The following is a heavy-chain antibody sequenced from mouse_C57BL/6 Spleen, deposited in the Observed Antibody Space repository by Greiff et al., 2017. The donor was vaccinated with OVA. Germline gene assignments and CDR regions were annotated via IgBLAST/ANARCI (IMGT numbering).Heavy chain of an antibody. Sequence: QVQLQQSGAELAKPGASVKLSCKASGYTFTSYWMHWVKQRPGQGLEWIGYINPSSGYTKYNQKFKDKATLTADKSSSTAYMQLSSLTYEDSAVYYCAVLTGTDYYAMDYWGQGTSVTVSS. CDR3: AVLTGTDYYAMDY. J-gene: IGHJ4*01. CDR2: INPSSGYT. V-gene: IGHV1-7*01. D-gene: IGHD4-1*01. CDR1: GYTFTSYW.